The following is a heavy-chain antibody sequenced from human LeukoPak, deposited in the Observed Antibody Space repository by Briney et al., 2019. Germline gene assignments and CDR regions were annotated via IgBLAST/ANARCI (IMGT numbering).Heavy chain of an antibody. CDR2: IYPGDSDI. CDR1: GYTFTSYW. V-gene: IGHV5-51*01. CDR3: ARSDYGGSY. J-gene: IGHJ4*02. Sequence: GESLKISCKASGYTFTSYWIGWVRQMPGKGLGWMGIIYPGDSDIKYSPSFQGQVSISADKSISTAYLQWSSLKASDTAIYYCARSDYGGSYWGQGTLVTVSS. D-gene: IGHD4-17*01.